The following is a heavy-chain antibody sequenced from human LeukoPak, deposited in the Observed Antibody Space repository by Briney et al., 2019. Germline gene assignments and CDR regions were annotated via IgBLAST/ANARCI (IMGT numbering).Heavy chain of an antibody. D-gene: IGHD2-2*01. J-gene: IGHJ4*02. Sequence: GGSLRLSCAASGFTFSSYAMSWVRQAPGKGLEWVSAISGSGGSTYYADSVKGRFTISRDNSKNTLYLQMNSLRAEDTAVYYCAKAIRLGYCSSTSCSIFDYWGQGTLVTVSS. CDR2: ISGSGGST. CDR3: AKAIRLGYCSSTSCSIFDY. CDR1: GFTFSSYA. V-gene: IGHV3-23*01.